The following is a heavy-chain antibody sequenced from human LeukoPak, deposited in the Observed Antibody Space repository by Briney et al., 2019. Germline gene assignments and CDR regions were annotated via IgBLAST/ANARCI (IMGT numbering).Heavy chain of an antibody. Sequence: PGGSLRLSCAASGFTFSSYAMHWVRQAPGKGLEWVAVISYDGSNKYYADSVKGRFTISRDNSKNTLYLQMNSLRAEDTAVYYCARSWGWEHLDYWGLGTLVTVSS. J-gene: IGHJ4*02. CDR1: GFTFSSYA. V-gene: IGHV3-30*04. CDR2: ISYDGSNK. CDR3: ARSWGWEHLDY. D-gene: IGHD1-26*01.